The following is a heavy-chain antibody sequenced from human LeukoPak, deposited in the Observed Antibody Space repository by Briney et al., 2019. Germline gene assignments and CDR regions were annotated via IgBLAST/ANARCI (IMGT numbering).Heavy chain of an antibody. CDR3: ARGRGLFARNWFDP. Sequence: PSETLSLTCAVYGGSFSGYYWSWIRQPPGKGLEWIGEINHSGSTNYNPSLKSRVTISVDTSKNQFSLKLSSVTAADTAVYYCARGRGLFARNWFDPWGQGTLVTGSS. V-gene: IGHV4-34*01. CDR1: GGSFSGYY. J-gene: IGHJ5*02. D-gene: IGHD6-6*01. CDR2: INHSGST.